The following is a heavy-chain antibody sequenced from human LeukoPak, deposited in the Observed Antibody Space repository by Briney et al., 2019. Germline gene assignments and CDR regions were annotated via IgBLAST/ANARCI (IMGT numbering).Heavy chain of an antibody. CDR1: GFSFSSYA. V-gene: IGHV3-30-3*01. CDR3: AREKRSGCYPGY. CDR2: ITYDGSSK. Sequence: GRSLRLSCAASGFSFSSYAMHWVPEAPDKGLEWVAIITYDGSSKYYAHSVEGRFTISRDQSKNTLYVQMNSLRPEDRAIYYCAREKRSGCYPGYWGQGTLVSVSS. J-gene: IGHJ4*02. D-gene: IGHD3-3*01.